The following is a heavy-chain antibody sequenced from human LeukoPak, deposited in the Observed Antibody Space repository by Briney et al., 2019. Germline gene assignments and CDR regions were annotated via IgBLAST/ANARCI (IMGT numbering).Heavy chain of an antibody. CDR2: ISAYNGNT. CDR1: GDTFTSYD. D-gene: IGHD5-18*01. V-gene: IGHV1-18*01. CDR3: AREGRQLPYYFDY. Sequence: ASVKVSCKTSGDTFTSYDINWVRQAPGQGLEWMGWISAYNGNTNYAQKLQGRVTMTTDTSTSTAYMELRSLRSDDTAVYYCAREGRQLPYYFDYWGQGTLVTVSS. J-gene: IGHJ4*02.